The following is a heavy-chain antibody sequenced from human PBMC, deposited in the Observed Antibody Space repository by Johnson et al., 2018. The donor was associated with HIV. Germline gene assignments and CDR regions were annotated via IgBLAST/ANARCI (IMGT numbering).Heavy chain of an antibody. CDR2: MRYDGSNR. CDR1: GFTFSTYG. V-gene: IGHV3-30*02. CDR3: AKDPRQRRHHDAFDI. Sequence: QVQLMESGGGVVQPGRSLRLSCAASGFTFSTYGMHWVRQAPGKGPEWMAFMRYDGSNRYYADSVKGRFTISRDNSKNTLYLQMNSLRAEDTAVYYCAKDPRQRRHHDAFDIWGQGTMVTVSS. J-gene: IGHJ3*02.